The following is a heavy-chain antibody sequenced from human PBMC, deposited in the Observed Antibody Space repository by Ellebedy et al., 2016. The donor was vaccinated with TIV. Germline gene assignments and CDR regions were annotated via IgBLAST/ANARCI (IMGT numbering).Heavy chain of an antibody. J-gene: IGHJ4*02. Sequence: ASVKVSCKASGYTFTSYFLYWVRQAPGQGLEWMGIINPTSGSSNYAQKFQGRVTMTRDTSTSTVYMELSSLRSEDTAVYYCARGDNYYFDRSGYYYSYWGQGTLVTVSS. CDR2: INPTSGSS. V-gene: IGHV1-46*01. D-gene: IGHD3-22*01. CDR3: ARGDNYYFDRSGYYYSY. CDR1: GYTFTSYF.